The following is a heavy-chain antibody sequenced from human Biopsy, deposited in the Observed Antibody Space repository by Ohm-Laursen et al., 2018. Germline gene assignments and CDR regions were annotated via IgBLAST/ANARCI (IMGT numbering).Heavy chain of an antibody. CDR2: IYPGGGT. D-gene: IGHD1-26*01. V-gene: IGHV4-4*07. CDR3: AGIVLGPTNDAFDI. J-gene: IGHJ3*02. Sequence: PSETLSLTCAVSGDSIRNYYWSWIRQAAGKGLEWIGRIYPGGGTIYNPSLKSRVTTSVDTSKNHFSLNLNSVTAADTAVYYCAGIVLGPTNDAFDIWGQGTMVTVSS. CDR1: GDSIRNYY.